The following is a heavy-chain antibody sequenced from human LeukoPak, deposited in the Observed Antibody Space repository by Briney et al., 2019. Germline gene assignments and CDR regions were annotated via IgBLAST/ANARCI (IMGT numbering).Heavy chain of an antibody. CDR3: ARDRPTGTGTTFFNY. J-gene: IGHJ4*02. D-gene: IGHD1-7*01. CDR2: INWNGGST. CDR1: GFTFDDYG. V-gene: IGHV3-20*04. Sequence: GGSLRLSCAASGFTFDDYGMSWVRQAPGKGLEWVSGINWNGGSTGYADSVKGRFTISRDNAKNSLYLQMNSLRAEDTALYYCARDRPTGTGTTFFNYWGQGTLVTVSS.